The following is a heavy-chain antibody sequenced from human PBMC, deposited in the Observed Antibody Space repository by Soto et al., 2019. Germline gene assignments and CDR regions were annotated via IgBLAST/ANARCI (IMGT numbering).Heavy chain of an antibody. V-gene: IGHV5-51*01. CDR3: ARTSNWADAFDI. CDR1: GYSFTSYW. D-gene: IGHD7-27*01. Sequence: GESLKISCRGSGYSFTSYWIGWVRQMPGKGLEWMGIIYPGDSDTRYSPAFQGQVTISADKSISTAYLQWTSLKASDTAMYYCARTSNWADAFDIWGQGTMVTVSS. J-gene: IGHJ3*02. CDR2: IYPGDSDT.